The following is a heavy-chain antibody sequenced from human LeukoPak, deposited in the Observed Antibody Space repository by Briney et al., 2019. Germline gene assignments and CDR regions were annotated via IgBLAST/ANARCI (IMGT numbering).Heavy chain of an antibody. V-gene: IGHV4-4*09. CDR2: INNSGST. D-gene: IGHD2-15*01. CDR1: AGSISSYY. J-gene: IGHJ4*02. CDR3: VRGGGYCRGGSCYKCDY. Sequence: PSETLSLTCTVAAGSISSYYCSWVRQPPGKGLEWIGSINNSGSTNYNHSLKSRVTISVDTSKNQFSLKMSSVSAADTAVYYCVRGGGYCRGGSCYKCDYWGQGTLVSVSS.